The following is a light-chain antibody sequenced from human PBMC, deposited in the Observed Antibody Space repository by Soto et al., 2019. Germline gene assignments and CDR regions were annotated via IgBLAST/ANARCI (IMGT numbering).Light chain of an antibody. CDR1: QSVSSSY. CDR3: QQYGISPPIT. J-gene: IGKJ5*01. CDR2: GAS. Sequence: ELVLTQSPGTLSLSPGERATLSCRASQSVSSSYLAWYQQKPGQAPRLLIYGASSRATCIPDRFSGSGSGTYFTLNISRLEPEDFAVYYCQQYGISPPITFGQGTRLEIK. V-gene: IGKV3-20*01.